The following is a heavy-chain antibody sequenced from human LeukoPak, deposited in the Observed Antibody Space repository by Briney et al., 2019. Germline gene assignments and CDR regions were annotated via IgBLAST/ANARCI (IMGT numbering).Heavy chain of an antibody. J-gene: IGHJ4*02. Sequence: PSETLSLTCTVSGGSISSYYWSWIRQPPGKGLEWIGYIYYSGSTNYNPSLKSRVTISVDTSKSQCSLKLRSVTAADTAVYYCARAPTRSSDTVTGYLFDSWGQGTLVTVSS. CDR3: ARAPTRSSDTVTGYLFDS. D-gene: IGHD3-9*01. CDR2: IYYSGST. CDR1: GGSISSYY. V-gene: IGHV4-59*12.